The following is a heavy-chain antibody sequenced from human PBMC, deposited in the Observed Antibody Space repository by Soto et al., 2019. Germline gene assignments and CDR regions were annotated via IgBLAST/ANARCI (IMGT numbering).Heavy chain of an antibody. CDR2: IYYSGNT. CDR1: GGSISSENYY. CDR3: ARRGPRSGYAD. D-gene: IGHD5-12*01. V-gene: IGHV4-31*03. Sequence: SETLSLTCTVSGGSISSENYYWSWIRQHPGKGLEWIGYIYYSGNTYYNPSLKSRVTISVDTSKNQFSLNLNSVTAADTAVYYCARRGPRSGYADWGQGTLVTVSS. J-gene: IGHJ4*02.